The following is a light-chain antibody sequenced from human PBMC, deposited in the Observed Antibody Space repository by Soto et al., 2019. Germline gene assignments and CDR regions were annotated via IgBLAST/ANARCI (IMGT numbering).Light chain of an antibody. Sequence: AIRMTQSPSSFSASTGDRVTITCRASQGISSYLAWYQQKPGKAPKLLIYAASTLQSGVPSRFSGSGSGTDFTLTNSCLQSDDFATYYCQHYNSYSEAFGQGTKV. CDR3: QHYNSYSEA. CDR1: QGISSY. CDR2: AAS. J-gene: IGKJ1*01. V-gene: IGKV1-8*01.